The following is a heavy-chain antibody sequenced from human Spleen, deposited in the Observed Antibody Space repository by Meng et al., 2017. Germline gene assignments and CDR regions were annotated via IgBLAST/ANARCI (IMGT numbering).Heavy chain of an antibody. J-gene: IGHJ5*02. Sequence: GESLKTSCAASGFTFSNYWMTWVRQAPGKGLEWVANIKDDGSDKNYVGSVKGRFTISRDNAKNSLYLQMNSLRAEETAVYYCAREDYESSGYSHWFDPWGQGTLVTVSS. CDR1: GFTFSNYW. V-gene: IGHV3-7*01. D-gene: IGHD3-22*01. CDR3: AREDYESSGYSHWFDP. CDR2: IKDDGSDK.